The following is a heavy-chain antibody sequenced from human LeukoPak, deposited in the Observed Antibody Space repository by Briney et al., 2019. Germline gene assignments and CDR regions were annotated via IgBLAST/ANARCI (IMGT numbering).Heavy chain of an antibody. D-gene: IGHD6-19*01. CDR1: GFTFSSYW. Sequence: GGSLRLSCVASGFTFSSYWIHWVRQAPGKGLVWVSRINSDGGSTDYADSVKGRFTISRDNAKNTLYLQMNSLRAEDTAVYYCARGGVAGTIDYYFDYWGQGTLVTVSS. V-gene: IGHV3-74*01. CDR3: ARGGVAGTIDYYFDY. J-gene: IGHJ4*02. CDR2: INSDGGST.